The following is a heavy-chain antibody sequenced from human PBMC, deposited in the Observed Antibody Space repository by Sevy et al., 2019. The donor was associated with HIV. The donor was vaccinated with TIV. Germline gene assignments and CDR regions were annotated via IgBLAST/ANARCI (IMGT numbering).Heavy chain of an antibody. CDR2: IYYSGST. V-gene: IGHV4-59*13. D-gene: IGHD3-9*01. J-gene: IGHJ6*02. CDR3: VRDFEEGDV. CDR1: GGSISSYY. Sequence: SETLSLTCTVSGGSISSYYWSWIRQPPGKGLEWIGYIYYSGSTNYNPSLKSRVTISVDTSKNQFSLKLSSVTAADTAVYYCVRDFEEGDVWGQGTTVTVSS.